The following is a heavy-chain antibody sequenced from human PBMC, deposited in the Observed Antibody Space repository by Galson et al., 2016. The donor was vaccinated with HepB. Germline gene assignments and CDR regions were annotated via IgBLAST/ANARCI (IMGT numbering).Heavy chain of an antibody. J-gene: IGHJ4*02. Sequence: QSGAEVKKPGESLRISCKVSGYSFTSYCISWVRQMPGKGLEWMGRIDPSDSYTNYSPSFQGHVTISADKSISTAYVQWSSLRASDTAIYYCARHATYYYGSGSDYYLDDWGQGTLLTVSS. CDR2: IDPSDSYT. V-gene: IGHV5-10-1*01. CDR3: ARHATYYYGSGSDYYLDD. CDR1: GYSFTSYC. D-gene: IGHD3-10*01.